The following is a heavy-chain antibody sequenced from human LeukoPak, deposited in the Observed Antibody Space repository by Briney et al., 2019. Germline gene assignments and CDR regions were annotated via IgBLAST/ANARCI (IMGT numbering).Heavy chain of an antibody. D-gene: IGHD3-22*01. Sequence: PSETLSLTCGVYGGSFSGYYWSWLRQPPGKGLEWIGFIFYSGTTNYNPSLKSRVTISVDTSKNQFSLKLSSVTAADTAVYYCARGGWNKFDYWGQGTLVTVSS. CDR1: GGSFSGYY. J-gene: IGHJ4*02. V-gene: IGHV4-59*01. CDR2: IFYSGTT. CDR3: ARGGWNKFDY.